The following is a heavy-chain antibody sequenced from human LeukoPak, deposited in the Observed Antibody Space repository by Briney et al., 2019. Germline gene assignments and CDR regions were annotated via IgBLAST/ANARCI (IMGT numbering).Heavy chain of an antibody. Sequence: SETLSLTCIVSGGSIKSDDYYWGWLRQPPGKGLEWIGNIFYTGNTFYNPSLQSRATLSVDTSKNQFSLRLRSVTAADTAVYYCARVFAEWGPGTMVSVSS. CDR2: IFYTGNT. J-gene: IGHJ3*01. V-gene: IGHV4-39*01. CDR1: GGSIKSDDYY. CDR3: ARVFAE.